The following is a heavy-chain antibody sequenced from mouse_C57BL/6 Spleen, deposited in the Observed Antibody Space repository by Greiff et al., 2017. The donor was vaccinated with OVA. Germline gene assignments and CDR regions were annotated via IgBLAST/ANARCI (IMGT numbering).Heavy chain of an antibody. Sequence: EVKVEESGPGLVKPSQSLSLTCSVTGYSITSGYYWNWIRQFPGNKLEWMGYISYDGSNNYNPSLKNRISITRDTSKNQFFLKLNSVTTEDTATYYCARSNDGYWFAYWGQGTLVTVSA. CDR3: ARSNDGYWFAY. CDR1: GYSITSGYY. J-gene: IGHJ3*01. D-gene: IGHD2-3*01. CDR2: ISYDGSN. V-gene: IGHV3-6*01.